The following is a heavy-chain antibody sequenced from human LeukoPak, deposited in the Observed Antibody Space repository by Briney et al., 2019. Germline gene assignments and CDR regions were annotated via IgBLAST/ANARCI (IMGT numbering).Heavy chain of an antibody. Sequence: SETLSLTCTVSGGSISSYYWSWIRQPPGKGLEWIGYIYYSGSTNYNPSLKSRVTISVDTSKNQFSLKLSSVTAADTAVYYCARGGRAGQLVPPYYYYGMDVWGQGTTVTVSS. J-gene: IGHJ6*02. D-gene: IGHD6-13*01. V-gene: IGHV4-59*08. CDR3: ARGGRAGQLVPPYYYYGMDV. CDR2: IYYSGST. CDR1: GGSISSYY.